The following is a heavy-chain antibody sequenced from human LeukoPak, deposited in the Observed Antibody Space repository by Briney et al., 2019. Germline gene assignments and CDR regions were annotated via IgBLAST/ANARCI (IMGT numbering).Heavy chain of an antibody. V-gene: IGHV1-69*04. CDR3: ARDVRQQLLSN. D-gene: IGHD2-2*01. CDR2: IIPILGIA. CDR1: GGTFSSYT. Sequence: SVKVSCKAAGGTFSSYTISWVRQAPGQGLEWMGRIIPILGIANYAQKFQGRVTITADKSTSTAYMELSSLRSEDTAVYYCARDVRQQLLSNWGQGTLVTVSS. J-gene: IGHJ4*02.